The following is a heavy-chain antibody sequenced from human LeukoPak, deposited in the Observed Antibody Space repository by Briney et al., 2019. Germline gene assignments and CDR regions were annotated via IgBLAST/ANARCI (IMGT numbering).Heavy chain of an antibody. J-gene: IGHJ4*02. D-gene: IGHD3-10*01. Sequence: SQTLSLTCTVSGGSISSGGYYWSWIRQHPGKGLEWIRYIYYSGSTYYNPSLKSRVTISVDTSKNQFSLKLSSVTAADTAVYYCAREPRITMVRGVIIGYFDYWGQGTLVTVSS. CDR1: GGSISSGGYY. CDR3: AREPRITMVRGVIIGYFDY. CDR2: IYYSGST. V-gene: IGHV4-31*03.